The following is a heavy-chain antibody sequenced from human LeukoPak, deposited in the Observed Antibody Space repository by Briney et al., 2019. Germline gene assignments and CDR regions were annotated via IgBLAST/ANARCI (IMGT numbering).Heavy chain of an antibody. CDR3: ASLDDGSSH. V-gene: IGHV5-10-1*01. CDR2: IDPSDSCT. Sequence: GEYLRISCKGSGYSFTNYWISWVRLRPGKGPEWMGRIDPSDSCTNYSPSFQGHVTISADKSIFTAYLQWSSLKASDTAMYYCASLDDGSSHWGQGTLVTVSS. D-gene: IGHD3-10*01. J-gene: IGHJ4*02. CDR1: GYSFTNYW.